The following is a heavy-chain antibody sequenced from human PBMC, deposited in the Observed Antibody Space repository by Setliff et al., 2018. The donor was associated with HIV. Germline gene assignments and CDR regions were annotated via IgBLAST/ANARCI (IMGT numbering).Heavy chain of an antibody. CDR2: IYTSGST. Sequence: LSLTCTVSGASISSGNYYWSWIRQPAGKGLEWIGRIYTSGSTNYNPSLKSRVTISLDTSKNQSSLKLSSVTAADTAVYYCARDQADVYNYLLSGAFDFWGQGAMVTVSS. CDR3: ARDQADVYNYLLSGAFDF. J-gene: IGHJ3*01. D-gene: IGHD3-10*01. V-gene: IGHV4-61*02. CDR1: GASISSGNYY.